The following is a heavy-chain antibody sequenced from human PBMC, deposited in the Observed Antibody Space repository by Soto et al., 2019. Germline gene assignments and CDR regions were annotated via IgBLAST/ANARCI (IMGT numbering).Heavy chain of an antibody. Sequence: QVQLVQSGAEVKKPGSSVKVSCKASGGTFSSYVISWVRQAPGQGLEWMGGIIPIFGTANYVQKFQGRVTITADESTSTAYMELSSLRSEDTAVYYCARDWVIVAQGAYYYYGMDVWGQGTTVTVSS. J-gene: IGHJ6*02. CDR3: ARDWVIVAQGAYYYYGMDV. CDR2: IIPIFGTA. CDR1: GGTFSSYV. D-gene: IGHD2-21*01. V-gene: IGHV1-69*19.